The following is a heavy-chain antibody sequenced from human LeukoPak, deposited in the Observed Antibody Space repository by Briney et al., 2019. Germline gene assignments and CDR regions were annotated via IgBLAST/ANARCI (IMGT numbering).Heavy chain of an antibody. CDR2: INPNSGGT. Sequence: GASVKVSCKASGYTFTGYYMHWVRQAPGQGLEWMGWINPNSGGTNYAQKFQGRVTMTRDTSISSPYMELSRLRADDTAVYYCAREVKSGSYYGGGYWGQGTLVTVSS. CDR1: GYTFTGYY. CDR3: AREVKSGSYYGGGY. D-gene: IGHD1-26*01. J-gene: IGHJ4*02. V-gene: IGHV1-2*02.